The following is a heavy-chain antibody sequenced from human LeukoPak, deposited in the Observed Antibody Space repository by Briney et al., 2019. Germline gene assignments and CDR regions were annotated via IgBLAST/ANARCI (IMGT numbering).Heavy chain of an antibody. Sequence: GSLRLSCAASGFTFSSYAMNWVRQAPGKGLEWGAVISYDGSNKYYADSVKGRFTNARDNSKNTLDLQMNSLRAEDTAVYYCARGSEWELLSGFDPWGQGTLVTVSS. J-gene: IGHJ5*02. CDR3: ARGSEWELLSGFDP. CDR2: ISYDGSNK. D-gene: IGHD1-26*01. CDR1: GFTFSSYA. V-gene: IGHV3-30*04.